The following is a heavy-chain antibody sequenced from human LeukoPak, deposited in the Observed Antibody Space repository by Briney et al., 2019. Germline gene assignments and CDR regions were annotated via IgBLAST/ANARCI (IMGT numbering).Heavy chain of an antibody. CDR2: IYYSGST. Sequence: SSYSMNWIRQPPGKGLEWIGSIYYSGSTYYNPSLKSRVTISVDTSKNQFSLKLSSVTAADTAVYYCARHPAPGTYGDYVYYFDYWGQGTLVTVSS. V-gene: IGHV4-39*01. J-gene: IGHJ4*02. D-gene: IGHD4-17*01. CDR1: SSYS. CDR3: ARHPAPGTYGDYVYYFDY.